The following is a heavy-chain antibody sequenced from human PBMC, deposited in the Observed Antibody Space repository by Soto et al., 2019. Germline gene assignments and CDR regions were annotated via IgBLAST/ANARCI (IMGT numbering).Heavy chain of an antibody. Sequence: SETLSLTCTVSGGSISSYYWSWIRQPPGKGLEWIGYIYYSGSTNYNPSLKSRVTISVDTSKNQFSLKLSSVTAADTAVYYCARGILPAATIHYYYMDVWGKGTTVTVSS. J-gene: IGHJ6*03. V-gene: IGHV4-59*01. D-gene: IGHD2-2*01. CDR3: ARGILPAATIHYYYMDV. CDR2: IYYSGST. CDR1: GGSISSYY.